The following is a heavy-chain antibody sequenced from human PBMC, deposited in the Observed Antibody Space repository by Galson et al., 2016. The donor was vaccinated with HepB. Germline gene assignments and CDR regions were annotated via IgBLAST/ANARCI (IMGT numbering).Heavy chain of an antibody. V-gene: IGHV1-8*01. CDR3: AARPPLGGYVNN. CDR2: MNPHSGHT. CDR1: GYTFTSQD. Sequence: SCKASGYTFTSQDVNWVRQAIGQGVAWMGWMNPHSGHTGYAQKLQGSVTMTRNTSINTAYMELSGLTSEDTAVYYGAARPPLGGYVNNWGQGTLVTVSS. J-gene: IGHJ4*02. D-gene: IGHD5-12*01.